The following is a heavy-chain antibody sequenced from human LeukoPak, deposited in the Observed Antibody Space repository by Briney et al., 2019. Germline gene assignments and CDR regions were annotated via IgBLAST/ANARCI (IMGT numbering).Heavy chain of an antibody. D-gene: IGHD4-17*01. Sequence: ASVRVSCKASGGTFTNYAISWVRQAPGQGLEWMGGIIPLLGTPNYAQKFQGRVTITADDSTSTAYMELTRLRSEDTAVYYCAEDSSMVTTRAPYYYYYLDVWGQGTLVTVSS. CDR3: AEDSSMVTTRAPYYYYYLDV. V-gene: IGHV1-69*01. CDR2: IIPLLGTP. J-gene: IGHJ6*02. CDR1: GGTFTNYA.